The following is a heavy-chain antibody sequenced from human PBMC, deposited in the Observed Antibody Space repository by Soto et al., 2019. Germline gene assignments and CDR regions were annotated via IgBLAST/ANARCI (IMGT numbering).Heavy chain of an antibody. Sequence: ASVKVSCKASGGTFSSYTISWVRQAPGQGLEWMGRIIPILGIANYAQKFQGRVTITADKSTSTAYMELSSLRFEDTAAYYCARAPIYDFWSGYPYYYMDVWGKGTTVTVSS. CDR2: IIPILGIA. J-gene: IGHJ6*03. V-gene: IGHV1-69*02. CDR3: ARAPIYDFWSGYPYYYMDV. CDR1: GGTFSSYT. D-gene: IGHD3-3*01.